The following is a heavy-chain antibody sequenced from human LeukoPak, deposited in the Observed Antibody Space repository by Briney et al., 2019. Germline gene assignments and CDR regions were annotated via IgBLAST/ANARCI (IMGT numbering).Heavy chain of an antibody. CDR1: GFTFSSYA. J-gene: IGHJ5*02. V-gene: IGHV3-23*01. CDR3: AKGEFGYCSSTSCPNWFDP. CDR2: ISGSGGST. Sequence: GGSLRLFCAASGFTFSSYAMSWVRQAPGEGLEWVSAISGSGGSTYYADSVKGRFTISRDNSKNTLYLQMNSLRAEDTAVYYCAKGEFGYCSSTSCPNWFDPWGQGTLVTVSS. D-gene: IGHD2-2*01.